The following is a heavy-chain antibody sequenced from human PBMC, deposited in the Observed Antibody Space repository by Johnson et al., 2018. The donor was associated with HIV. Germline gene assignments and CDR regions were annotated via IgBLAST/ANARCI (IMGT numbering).Heavy chain of an antibody. CDR1: GFIFSGSA. V-gene: IGHV3-73*02. J-gene: IGHJ3*02. D-gene: IGHD7-27*01. CDR2: IRSKTNSHAT. CDR3: TRDSWGRGPHDAFDI. Sequence: VRLVESGGGLVQPGGSLKPPCAASGFIFSGSAMHWVRQASGNGLEWVGRIRSKTNSHATAYAASLQGRITISRDDSNNIDYLEMSSLKTVDKAVYYCTRDSWGRGPHDAFDIWGQGTLVTVSS.